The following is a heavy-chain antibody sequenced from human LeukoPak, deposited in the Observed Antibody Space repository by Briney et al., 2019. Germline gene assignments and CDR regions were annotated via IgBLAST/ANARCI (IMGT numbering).Heavy chain of an antibody. J-gene: IGHJ6*02. CDR2: ISGSGGST. CDR3: AKDGGGRSSGWYRYYYYGMDV. CDR1: GFTFSSYA. D-gene: IGHD6-19*01. V-gene: IGHV3-23*01. Sequence: PGGSLRLSCAASGFTFSSYAMSWVRQAPGKGLVWVSAISGSGGSTYYADSVKGRFTISRDNSKNTLYLQMNSLRAEDTAVYYCAKDGGGRSSGWYRYYYYGMDVWGQGTTVTVSS.